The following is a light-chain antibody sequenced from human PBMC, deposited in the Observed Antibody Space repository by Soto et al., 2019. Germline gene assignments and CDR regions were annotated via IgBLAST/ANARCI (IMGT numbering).Light chain of an antibody. CDR3: QQSYSAPVT. Sequence: DIQMTQSPSSLSASIGDRVTITCRASQSISSYLNWCQQKPGEAPKLLIQAASSLQSGVPSRFSGSGSGTDCTRTINRLQPEDFAVYYCQQSYSAPVTVGQGTKL. V-gene: IGKV1-39*01. CDR2: AAS. J-gene: IGKJ2*01. CDR1: QSISSY.